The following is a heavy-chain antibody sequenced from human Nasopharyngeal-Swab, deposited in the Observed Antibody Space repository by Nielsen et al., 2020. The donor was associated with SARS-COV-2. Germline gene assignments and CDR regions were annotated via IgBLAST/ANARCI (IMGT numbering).Heavy chain of an antibody. Sequence: GESLKISCAASGFTFSSYAMSWVRQAPGKGLEWVSAISGSGGSTYYADSVKGRFTISRDNSKNTLYLQMNSLRAEDTAVYYCARDYYGSGSSFDYWGQGTLVTVSS. D-gene: IGHD3-10*01. V-gene: IGHV3-23*01. J-gene: IGHJ4*02. CDR3: ARDYYGSGSSFDY. CDR1: GFTFSSYA. CDR2: ISGSGGST.